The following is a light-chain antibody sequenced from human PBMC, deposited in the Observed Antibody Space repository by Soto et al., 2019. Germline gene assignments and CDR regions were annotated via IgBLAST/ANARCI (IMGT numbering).Light chain of an antibody. CDR3: SSFSSYNTPYV. Sequence: QSALTQPASVSGSPGQSITISCTGTSSDIGGFNYVSWCQQHPGKAPKLIIYEVSNWPSGVSSRFSGSRSGNTASLTISGLQAEDEADYYCSSFSSYNTPYVFGTGTKVTVL. J-gene: IGLJ1*01. CDR1: SSDIGGFNY. V-gene: IGLV2-14*01. CDR2: EVS.